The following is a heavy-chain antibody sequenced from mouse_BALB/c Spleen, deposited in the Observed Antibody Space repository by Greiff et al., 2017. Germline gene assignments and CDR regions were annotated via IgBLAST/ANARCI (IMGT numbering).Heavy chain of an antibody. CDR2: INPYNGAT. CDR1: GYSFTGYY. J-gene: IGHJ3*01. D-gene: IGHD3-1*01. CDR3: ARSPAARATAWFAY. V-gene: IGHV1-31*01. Sequence: EVQLQQSGPELVKPGASVKISCKASGYSFTGYYMHWVKQSHVKSLEWIGRINPYNGATSYNQNFKDKASLTVDKSSSTAYMELHSLTSEDSAVYYCARSPAARATAWFAYWGQGTLVTVSA.